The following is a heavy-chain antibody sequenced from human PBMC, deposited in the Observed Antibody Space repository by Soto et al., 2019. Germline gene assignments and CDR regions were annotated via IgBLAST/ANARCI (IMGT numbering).Heavy chain of an antibody. D-gene: IGHD3-22*01. CDR3: ARDGNYYDSSGFWP. V-gene: IGHV3-48*02. CDR2: ISSSSMTI. J-gene: IGHJ3*01. Sequence: GGSLRLDGAASGFSFRSYSMNWVRQAPGKGLEWISYISSSSMTIYYADSVKDRFIISRDNAKNSLYLQMNSLRDEDTAVYYCARDGNYYDSSGFWPWGQGTMVTVSS. CDR1: GFSFRSYS.